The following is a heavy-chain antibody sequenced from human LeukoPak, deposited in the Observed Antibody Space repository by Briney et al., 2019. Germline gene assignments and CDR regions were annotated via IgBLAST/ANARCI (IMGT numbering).Heavy chain of an antibody. V-gene: IGHV4-61*01. J-gene: IGHJ6*02. D-gene: IGHD4-11*01. Sequence: SETLSLTCTVSVGSFSSGSYYWSWVWRPPGKVLEWIGYIYYSGSTDYNPSLKSRVTISVVTAQNQFSLRLNSVTAADTAVYYCARDRNADYRYYYGMDVWGQGITVTVSS. CDR3: ARDRNADYRYYYGMDV. CDR1: VGSFSSGSYY. CDR2: IYYSGST.